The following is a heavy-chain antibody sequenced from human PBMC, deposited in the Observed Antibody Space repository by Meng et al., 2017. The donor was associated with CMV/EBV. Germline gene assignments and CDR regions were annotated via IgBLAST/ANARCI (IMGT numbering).Heavy chain of an antibody. V-gene: IGHV3-23*01. CDR3: AKLLWHCSSTSCYKGYYFDY. Sequence: GESLKISCAASGFTFSSYAMSWVRQAPGKGLEWVSAISGSGGSTYYADSVKGRFTISRDNSKNTLYLQMNSLRAEDTAVYYCAKLLWHCSSTSCYKGYYFDYWGQGTLVTVSS. D-gene: IGHD2-2*02. CDR2: ISGSGGST. CDR1: GFTFSSYA. J-gene: IGHJ4*02.